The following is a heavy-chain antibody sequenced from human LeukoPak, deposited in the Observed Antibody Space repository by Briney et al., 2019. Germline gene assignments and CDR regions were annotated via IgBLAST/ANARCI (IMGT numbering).Heavy chain of an antibody. CDR1: GFTFGSYA. CDR2: ISYDGSNK. D-gene: IGHD3-22*01. Sequence: GGSLRLSCAASGFTFGSYAMHWVRQPPGTGQEWVAVISYDGSNKYYADSVKGRFTISRDNSKTTLYLQMNSLRAEDTAVYYCARDIGGTMIVVVFDYWGQGTLVTVSS. J-gene: IGHJ4*02. V-gene: IGHV3-30-3*01. CDR3: ARDIGGTMIVVVFDY.